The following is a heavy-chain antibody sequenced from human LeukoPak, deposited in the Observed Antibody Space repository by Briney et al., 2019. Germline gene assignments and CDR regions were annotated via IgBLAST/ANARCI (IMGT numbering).Heavy chain of an antibody. D-gene: IGHD6-19*01. V-gene: IGHV3-48*03. CDR1: GFTFSSYE. CDR2: ISSSGSTI. CDR3: ARDLAVAGKGPGDY. J-gene: IGHJ4*02. Sequence: GGSLRLSCAASGFTFSSYEMNWVRQAPGKGLEWVSYISSSGSTIYYADSVKGRLTISRDNAKNSLYLQMNSLRAEDTAVYYCARDLAVAGKGPGDYWGQGTLVTVSS.